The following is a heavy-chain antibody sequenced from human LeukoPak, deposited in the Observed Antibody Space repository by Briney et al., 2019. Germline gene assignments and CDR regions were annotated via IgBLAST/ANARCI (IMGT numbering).Heavy chain of an antibody. D-gene: IGHD3-22*01. CDR3: ARVYYYDSSGYYYVPTNRAGSQDY. CDR1: GGSISSYY. Sequence: SETLSLTCTVSGGSISSYYWSWIRQPPGKGLEWIGYIYYSGSTNYNPSLKSRVTISVDTSKNQFSLKLSSVTAADTAVYYRARVYYYDSSGYYYVPTNRAGSQDYWGQGTLVTVSS. J-gene: IGHJ4*02. V-gene: IGHV4-59*12. CDR2: IYYSGST.